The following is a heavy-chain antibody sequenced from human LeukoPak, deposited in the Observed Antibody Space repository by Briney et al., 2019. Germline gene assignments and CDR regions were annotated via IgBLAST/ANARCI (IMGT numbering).Heavy chain of an antibody. CDR1: GGSISSYY. D-gene: IGHD4-17*01. V-gene: IGHV4-59*12. Sequence: SETLSLTCTVSGGSISSYYWSWIRQPPGKGLEWIGYIYHSGSTKYNPSLKSRVTISVDTSKNQFSLKLSSVTAADTAVYYCARRRGDYSAYYYYYYMDVWGKGTTVTISS. J-gene: IGHJ6*03. CDR3: ARRRGDYSAYYYYYYMDV. CDR2: IYHSGST.